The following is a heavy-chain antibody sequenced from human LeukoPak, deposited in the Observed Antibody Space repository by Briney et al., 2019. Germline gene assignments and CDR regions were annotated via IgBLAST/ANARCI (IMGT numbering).Heavy chain of an antibody. D-gene: IGHD2-15*01. J-gene: IGHJ4*02. CDR1: GFTFSSYS. Sequence: MSGGSLRLSCAASGFTFSSYSMNWVRQAPGKGLEWVSSISSSSSYIYYADSVKGRFTISRDNAKTSLYLQMNSLRAEDTAVYYCATLVGYCSGGSCYDYWGQGTLVTVSS. CDR2: ISSSSSYI. V-gene: IGHV3-21*01. CDR3: ATLVGYCSGGSCYDY.